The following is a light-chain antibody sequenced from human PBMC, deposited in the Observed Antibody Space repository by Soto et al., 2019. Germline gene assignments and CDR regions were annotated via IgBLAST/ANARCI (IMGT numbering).Light chain of an antibody. CDR3: QQYNKWPYT. CDR2: DLS. J-gene: IGKJ2*01. Sequence: EIVMTQSPATLSVSPGERATLSCRASQNIDTHLAWYQQKRGQAPRLFIYDLSTRASGIPARFGGSGSGTEFTLTISSLQSEDFAVYFCQQYNKWPYTFGQGTKLEIK. V-gene: IGKV3-15*01. CDR1: QNIDTH.